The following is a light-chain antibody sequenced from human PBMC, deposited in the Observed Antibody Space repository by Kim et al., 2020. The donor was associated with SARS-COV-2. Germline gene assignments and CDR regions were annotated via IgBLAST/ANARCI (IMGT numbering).Light chain of an antibody. Sequence: EVVLTQSPGTLSLSPGERATLSCRASQSVGSNSLAWYQQKPGQAPGLLISGASSRVTGIPDRFSGSGSATDFTLTISRLEPEDFAVYYCQQYGSSPWTFGQGTKVE. V-gene: IGKV3-20*01. CDR3: QQYGSSPWT. J-gene: IGKJ1*01. CDR1: QSVGSNS. CDR2: GAS.